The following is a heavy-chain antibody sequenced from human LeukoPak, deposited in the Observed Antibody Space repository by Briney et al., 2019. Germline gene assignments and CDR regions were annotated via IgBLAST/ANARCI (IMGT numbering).Heavy chain of an antibody. CDR3: ARDRIAVAGTWEYYYGMDV. Sequence: GGSLRLSCAASGFTFTSYALTWVRQTPGKGLEWVSGISGSGDFTYYADSVKGRFTISRDNSKNTLYLQMNSLRAEDTAVYYCARDRIAVAGTWEYYYGMDVWGQGTTVTVSS. J-gene: IGHJ6*02. CDR1: GFTFTSYA. CDR2: ISGSGDFT. D-gene: IGHD6-19*01. V-gene: IGHV3-23*01.